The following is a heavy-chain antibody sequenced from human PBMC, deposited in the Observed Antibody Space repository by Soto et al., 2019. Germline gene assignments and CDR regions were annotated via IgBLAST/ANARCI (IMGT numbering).Heavy chain of an antibody. D-gene: IGHD6-19*01. V-gene: IGHV4-4*07. Sequence: SETLCLTCTVSGASISAYAWSWIRQPAGKGLEWIGRLYSSGNTNYNPSFKSRLTMSADTSKNQFSLKLSSVTAADTAVYYCARGPYSSGWYVVDYWGQGTLVTVSS. CDR2: LYSSGNT. CDR3: ARGPYSSGWYVVDY. J-gene: IGHJ4*02. CDR1: GASISAYA.